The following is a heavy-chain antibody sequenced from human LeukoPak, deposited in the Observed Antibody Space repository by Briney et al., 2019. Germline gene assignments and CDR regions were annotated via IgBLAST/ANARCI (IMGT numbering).Heavy chain of an antibody. Sequence: PSETLSLTCTVSGTSISSYYWSWIRQPPGKGLEWIGYIYYSGSTNYNPSLKSRVTISVDTSKNQFSLKLSSVTAADTAVYYCASSVVVVAATHPYYYYYMDVWGKGTTVTVSS. CDR1: GTSISSYY. J-gene: IGHJ6*03. CDR2: IYYSGST. CDR3: ASSVVVVAATHPYYYYYMDV. D-gene: IGHD2-15*01. V-gene: IGHV4-59*01.